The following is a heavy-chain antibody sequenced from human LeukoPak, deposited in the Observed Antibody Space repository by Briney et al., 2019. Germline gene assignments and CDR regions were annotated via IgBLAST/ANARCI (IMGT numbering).Heavy chain of an antibody. Sequence: GASVKVSCKASGYTFTSYGISWVRQAPGQGLEWMGWISAYNGNTNYAQKLQGRVTMTTDTSTSTAYMELRSLRSDDTAVYYCARGNFVIVRAALYDSYSGRDVGGKGTRFTVS. CDR3: ARGNFVIVRAALYDSYSGRDV. CDR2: ISAYNGNT. J-gene: IGHJ6*04. CDR1: GYTFTSYG. D-gene: IGHD2/OR15-2a*01. V-gene: IGHV1-18*01.